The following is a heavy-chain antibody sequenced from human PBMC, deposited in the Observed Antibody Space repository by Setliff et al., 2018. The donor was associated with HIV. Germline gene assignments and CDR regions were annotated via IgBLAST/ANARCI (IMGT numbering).Heavy chain of an antibody. J-gene: IGHJ5*02. D-gene: IGHD1-26*01. CDR2: MKKDGSEI. CDR1: GFTFSNYW. Sequence: PGGSLILSCAASGFTFSNYWMDWVRQVPGKGLEWVATMKKDGSEIYYVDSVKGRFTISRDNARASVYLEMRSLRVEDTAVYLCANLWEVGAWGQGTLVTVSS. V-gene: IGHV3-7*01. CDR3: ANLWEVGA.